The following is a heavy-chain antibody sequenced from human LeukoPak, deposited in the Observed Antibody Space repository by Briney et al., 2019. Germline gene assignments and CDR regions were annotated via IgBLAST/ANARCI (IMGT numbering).Heavy chain of an antibody. V-gene: IGHV5-51*01. CDR1: GYSFTSYW. CDR3: ARQGPYYYGSGSYYNIRSNWFDP. Sequence: GESLKISXKGSGYSFTSYWIGWVRQMPGKGLEWMGIIYPGDSDTRYSPSFQGQVTISADKSISTAYLQWSSLKASDTAMYYCARQGPYYYGSGSYYNIRSNWFDPWGQGTLVTVSS. CDR2: IYPGDSDT. D-gene: IGHD3-10*01. J-gene: IGHJ5*02.